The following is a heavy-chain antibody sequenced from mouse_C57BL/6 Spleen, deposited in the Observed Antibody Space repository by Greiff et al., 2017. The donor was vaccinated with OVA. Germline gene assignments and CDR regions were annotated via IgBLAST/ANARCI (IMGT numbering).Heavy chain of an antibody. CDR1: GFTFSDYG. Sequence: EVKLVESGGGLVKPGGSLKLSCAASGFTFSDYGMHWVRQAPEKGLEWVAYISSGSSTTYYADTVKGRFTISRDNAKNTLFLQMTSLRSEDTAMYYCARPMVTTGGSLDYWGQGTTLTVSS. CDR3: ARPMVTTGGSLDY. D-gene: IGHD2-2*01. CDR2: ISSGSSTT. J-gene: IGHJ2*01. V-gene: IGHV5-17*01.